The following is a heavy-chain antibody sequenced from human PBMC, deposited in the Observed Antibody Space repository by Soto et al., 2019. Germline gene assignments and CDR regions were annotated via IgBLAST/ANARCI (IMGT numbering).Heavy chain of an antibody. CDR3: ARDRRKTTWNLDY. V-gene: IGHV3-11*01. Sequence: GGSLRLSCAASGFTFSDYYMSWIRQAPGKGLEWVSYISSSGSTIYYADSVKGRFTISRDNAKNSLYLQMNSLRAEDTAVYYCARDRRKTTWNLDYWGQGTLVTVSS. CDR1: GFTFSDYY. D-gene: IGHD4-17*01. J-gene: IGHJ4*02. CDR2: ISSSGSTI.